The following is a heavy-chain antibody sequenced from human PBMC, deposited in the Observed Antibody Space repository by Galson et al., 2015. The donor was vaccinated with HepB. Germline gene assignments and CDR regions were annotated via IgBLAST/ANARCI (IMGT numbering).Heavy chain of an antibody. CDR3: TRLGDFSGYSSC. J-gene: IGHJ4*02. CDR2: IRSKANNYAT. D-gene: IGHD3-22*01. CDR1: GFTFSGSA. V-gene: IGHV3-73*01. Sequence: SLRLSCAASGFTFSGSAIHWVRQASGKGPEWVGRIRSKANNYATSYVPSLKGRFTISRDDSKNMAYLHMKSLKTEDTAVYFCTRLGDFSGYSSCWGQGTLVTVSS.